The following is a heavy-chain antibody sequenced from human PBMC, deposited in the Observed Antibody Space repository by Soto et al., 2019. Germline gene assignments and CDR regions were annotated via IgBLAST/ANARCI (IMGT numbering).Heavy chain of an antibody. J-gene: IGHJ6*02. CDR3: ARDLTIVPATHPRLENYGMDA. CDR2: ISPYNGHT. Sequence: QVQLVQSAGEVKKPGASVKVSCKASGYSFTSYGISWVRRAPGQGLEWMGWISPYNGHTQFVERFQGRVTMTTATSTKTAYMELRNLRSEDTAHYYCARDLTIVPATHPRLENYGMDAWGQGHTVIVPS. V-gene: IGHV1-18*01. CDR1: GYSFTSYG. D-gene: IGHD2-2*01.